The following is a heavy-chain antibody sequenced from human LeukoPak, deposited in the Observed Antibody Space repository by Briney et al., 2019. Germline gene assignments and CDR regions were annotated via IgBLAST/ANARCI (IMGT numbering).Heavy chain of an antibody. CDR3: ASELPGIAVPGSLAGGDY. CDR1: GYSFTTYA. V-gene: IGHV7-4-1*02. Sequence: ASVRVSCKASGYSFTTYAMNWVRQAPGQGLEWMGWINTNTGNPTYAQGFTGRFVFSLDTSISTAYLQISSLKAEDTAIYYCASELPGIAVPGSLAGGDYWGQGTLVTVSS. D-gene: IGHD6-19*01. CDR2: INTNTGNP. J-gene: IGHJ4*02.